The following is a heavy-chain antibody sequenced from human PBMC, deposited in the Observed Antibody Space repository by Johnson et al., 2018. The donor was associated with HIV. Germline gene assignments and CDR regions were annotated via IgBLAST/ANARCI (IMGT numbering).Heavy chain of an antibody. CDR1: GFTFDDYA. CDR2: ISWNSGSI. J-gene: IGHJ3*02. CDR3: AKEGPRRSSWSDAFDM. Sequence: VQLVESGGGVVQPGRSLRLSCAASGFTFDDYAMHWVRQAPGKGLEWVSGISWNSGSIDYADSVKGRFTISRDNAKNTLYLQMNTLRPEDTPVYYCAKEGPRRSSWSDAFDMWGQGTVVTVSS. D-gene: IGHD6-13*01. V-gene: IGHV3-9*01.